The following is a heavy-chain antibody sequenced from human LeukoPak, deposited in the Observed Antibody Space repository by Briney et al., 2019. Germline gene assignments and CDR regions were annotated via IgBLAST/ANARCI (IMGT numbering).Heavy chain of an antibody. CDR1: GYTLTDYH. D-gene: IGHD4-17*01. CDR3: ARNPNVDDYGLYYFDY. V-gene: IGHV1-46*01. Sequence: ASVKVSCKAFGYTLTDYHMHWVRQAPGQGLEWMGIINPSGGSTSYAQKFQGRVTMTRDTSTSTVYMELSSLRSEDTAVYYCARNPNVDDYGLYYFDYWGQGTLVTVSS. CDR2: INPSGGST. J-gene: IGHJ4*02.